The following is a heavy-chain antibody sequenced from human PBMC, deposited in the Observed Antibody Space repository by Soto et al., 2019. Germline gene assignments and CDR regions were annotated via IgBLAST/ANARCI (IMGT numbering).Heavy chain of an antibody. CDR3: ARDYYGMDV. Sequence: PGWSLRLSCAASGFTFGSHPMHWVRQPPGGGLYLVALISYDGSNKYYAASVKGRFTISXXXSXXTXXLXXNXXRAXDTAVYYCARDYYGMDVWGQGTTVTVSS. V-gene: IGHV3-30-3*01. J-gene: IGHJ6*02. CDR2: ISYDGSNK. CDR1: GFTFGSHP.